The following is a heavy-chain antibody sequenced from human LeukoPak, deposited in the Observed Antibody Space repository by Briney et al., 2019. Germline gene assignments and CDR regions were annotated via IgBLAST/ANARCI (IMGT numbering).Heavy chain of an antibody. CDR3: ARDPPEDYGDYPRAYGMDV. V-gene: IGHV1-24*01. CDR1: GYTLTELS. J-gene: IGHJ6*02. Sequence: ASVKVSCKVSGYTLTELSMHWVRQAPGKGLEWMGRFDPEDGETIYAQKFQGRVTMTEDTSTDTAYMELSSLRSDDTAVYYCARDPPEDYGDYPRAYGMDVWGQGTTVTVSS. CDR2: FDPEDGET. D-gene: IGHD4-17*01.